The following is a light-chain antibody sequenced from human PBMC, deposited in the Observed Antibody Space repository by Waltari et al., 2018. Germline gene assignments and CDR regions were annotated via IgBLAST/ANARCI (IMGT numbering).Light chain of an antibody. CDR3: QAWDSISDVV. CDR2: QDS. CDR1: KSEDKY. V-gene: IGLV3-1*01. J-gene: IGLJ2*01. Sequence: YELTQPPSVSVSPGQTVSITCSGGKSEDKYVCWYQQKTGQSPVLVMHQDSRRPSGVPERFSGSSSGNTATLTISGTQAMDEADYYCQAWDSISDVVFGGGTRLTVL.